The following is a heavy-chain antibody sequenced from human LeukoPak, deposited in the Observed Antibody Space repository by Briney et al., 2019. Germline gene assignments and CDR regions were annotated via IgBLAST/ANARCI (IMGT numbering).Heavy chain of an antibody. Sequence: GGSLRLSCAASGFTVSNNYITWVRQAPGKGLEWVSSVSESGSNRYYADSVKGRFSISRDNSENMLYLQMGSLRAEDTATYYCANRHDSSGYFFNYWGQGTLVTVSS. J-gene: IGHJ4*02. V-gene: IGHV3-23*01. CDR3: ANRHDSSGYFFNY. CDR2: VSESGSNR. D-gene: IGHD3-22*01. CDR1: GFTVSNNY.